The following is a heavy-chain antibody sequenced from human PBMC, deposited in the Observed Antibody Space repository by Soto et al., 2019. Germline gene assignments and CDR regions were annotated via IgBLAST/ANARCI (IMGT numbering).Heavy chain of an antibody. CDR2: IYYSGST. CDR3: ARKGDSLHLDI. CDR1: GGSISSSSYY. D-gene: IGHD2-21*01. J-gene: IGHJ3*02. V-gene: IGHV4-39*01. Sequence: QLQLQESGPGLVKPSETLSLTCTVSGGSISSSSYYWGWIRQPPGKGLEWIGSIYYSGSTYYNPSLKSRVTISVDTSKNQFSLKLSSVTAADTAVYYCARKGDSLHLDIWGQGTMVTVSS.